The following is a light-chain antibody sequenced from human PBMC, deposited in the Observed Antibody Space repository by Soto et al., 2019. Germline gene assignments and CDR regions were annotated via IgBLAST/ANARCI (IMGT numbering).Light chain of an antibody. V-gene: IGKV3-20*01. CDR1: QSVDIN. J-gene: IGKJ5*01. Sequence: EIVLTQSPATLSVSPGDRVTLSCRASQSVDINLAWYQQRPGQAPRLLVYGASTRATGIPDRFSGSGSGTDFTLTISRLEPEDFAVYYCQQYGSSPLTFGQGTRLEIK. CDR2: GAS. CDR3: QQYGSSPLT.